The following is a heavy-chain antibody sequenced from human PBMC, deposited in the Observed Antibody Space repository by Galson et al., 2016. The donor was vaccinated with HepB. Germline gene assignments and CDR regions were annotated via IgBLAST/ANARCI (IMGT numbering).Heavy chain of an antibody. CDR1: GFTFSSYG. D-gene: IGHD5-24*01. J-gene: IGHJ4*02. Sequence: SLRLSCAASGFTFSSYGMHWVRQAPGKGLEWVAFISYDGSSKYYADSVKGRFTISRDNSKNTLYVQMNSLRAEDTAVYYCVREGLADGSYFDYWGQGTLVTVSS. CDR2: ISYDGSSK. CDR3: VREGLADGSYFDY. V-gene: IGHV3-30*03.